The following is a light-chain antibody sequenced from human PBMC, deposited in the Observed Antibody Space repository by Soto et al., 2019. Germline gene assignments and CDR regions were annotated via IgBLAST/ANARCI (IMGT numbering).Light chain of an antibody. CDR1: SANIGINT. Sequence: QPVLTQPPSASGAPGQRVTISCSGSSANIGINTVNWYQQLPGTAPKLLIYNNNKRPSGVPDRLSGSKSGTSASLAISGLQSEDEADYYCAAWDDSLNGPVFGGGTKLTVL. J-gene: IGLJ3*02. CDR2: NNN. V-gene: IGLV1-44*01. CDR3: AAWDDSLNGPV.